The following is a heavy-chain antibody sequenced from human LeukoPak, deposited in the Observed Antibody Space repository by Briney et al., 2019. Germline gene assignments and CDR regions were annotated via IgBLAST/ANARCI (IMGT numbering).Heavy chain of an antibody. CDR1: GFTFSSYA. Sequence: GGSLRLSCAASGFTFSSYAVHWVRQAPGKGLEWVGVIRNDGSDQYYADSVKGRFTISRDNSKNTLYLQMNSLRAEDTAVYYCAKPIVVVIDGYFDYWGQGTLVTVSS. CDR3: AKPIVVVIDGYFDY. J-gene: IGHJ4*02. V-gene: IGHV3-30*04. CDR2: IRNDGSDQ. D-gene: IGHD3-22*01.